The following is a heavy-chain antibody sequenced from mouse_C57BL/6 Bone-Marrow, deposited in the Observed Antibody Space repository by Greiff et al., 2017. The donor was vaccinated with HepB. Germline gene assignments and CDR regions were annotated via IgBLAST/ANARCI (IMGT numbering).Heavy chain of an antibody. CDR1: GYTFTSYW. D-gene: IGHD1-1*01. CDR2: IDPSDSYT. CDR3: ASTYYYGSSYGFAY. V-gene: IGHV1-50*01. Sequence: LKQPGAELVKPGASVKLSCKASGYTFTSYWMQWVKQRPGQGLEWIGEIDPSDSYTNYNQKFKGKATLTVDTSSSTAYMQLSSLTSEDSAVYYCASTYYYGSSYGFAYWGQGTLVTVSA. J-gene: IGHJ3*01.